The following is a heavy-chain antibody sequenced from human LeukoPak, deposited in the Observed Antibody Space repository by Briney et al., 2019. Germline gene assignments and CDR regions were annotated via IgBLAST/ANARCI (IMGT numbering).Heavy chain of an antibody. D-gene: IGHD3-10*01. CDR3: ARVQRVKFPLKYYFDY. CDR2: IIPIFGTA. V-gene: IGHV1-69*13. J-gene: IGHJ4*02. Sequence: ASVKVSCKASGGTFSSYAISWVRQAPGQWLEWMGGIIPIFGTANYAQKFQGRVTITADESTSTAYMELSSLRSEDTAVYYCARVQRVKFPLKYYFDYWGQGTLVTVSS. CDR1: GGTFSSYA.